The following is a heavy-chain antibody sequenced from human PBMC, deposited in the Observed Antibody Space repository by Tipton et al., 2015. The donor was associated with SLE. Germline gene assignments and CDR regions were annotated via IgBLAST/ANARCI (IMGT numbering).Heavy chain of an antibody. J-gene: IGHJ3*02. CDR2: INPNSGGT. CDR3: AREGWFGELLDAFDI. Sequence: QSGAEVKKPGASVKVSCKASGYTFTGYYMHWVRQAPGQGLEWMGWINPNSGGTNYAQKFQGRVTMTRDTSISTAYMELRSLRSDDTAVYYCAREGWFGELLDAFDIWGQGTMVTVSS. V-gene: IGHV1-2*02. D-gene: IGHD3-10*01. CDR1: GYTFTGYY.